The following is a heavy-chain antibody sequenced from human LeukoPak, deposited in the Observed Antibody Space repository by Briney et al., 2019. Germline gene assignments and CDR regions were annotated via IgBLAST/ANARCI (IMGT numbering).Heavy chain of an antibody. V-gene: IGHV4-59*08. J-gene: IGHJ4*02. Sequence: SETLSLTCTVSGGPISSYSWSWIRQPPGKGLEWIGYIYYSGSTNYNPSLKSRVTISVDTSKNQFSLKLSSVTAADTAVYYCARHVYCTNDVCSDYWGQGTMVTVSS. CDR1: GGPISSYS. CDR2: IYYSGST. CDR3: ARHVYCTNDVCSDY. D-gene: IGHD2-8*01.